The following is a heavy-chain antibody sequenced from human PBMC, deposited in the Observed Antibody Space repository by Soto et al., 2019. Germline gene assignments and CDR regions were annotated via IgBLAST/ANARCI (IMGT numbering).Heavy chain of an antibody. V-gene: IGHV1-69*02. CDR2: IIPMLGVR. CDR3: TIGSWSGEGVDI. Sequence: QVQLVQSGAEVKKPGSSVKVSCKDSGGTFSTYSMFWVRQDPGQGLEWMGRIIPMLGVRNYAQRFQDRVTITADKSTATVHMELSSLISEDTALYYCTIGSWSGEGVDIWGQGTMVTVSS. CDR1: GGTFSTYS. J-gene: IGHJ3*02. D-gene: IGHD2-21*01.